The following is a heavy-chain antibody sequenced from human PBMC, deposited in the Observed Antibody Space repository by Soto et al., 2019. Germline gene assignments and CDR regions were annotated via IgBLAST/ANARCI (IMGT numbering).Heavy chain of an antibody. CDR1: GFTFSSYG. J-gene: IGHJ4*02. CDR3: AKVILAAGTAY. Sequence: GGSLRLSCAASGFTFSSYGMTWVRQAPGKGLEWVSGISGSGGSTYYADSVKGRFTISRDNSKNTLYLQMNSLRAEDTAIYYCAKVILAAGTAYWGQGTLVTVPS. V-gene: IGHV3-23*01. CDR2: ISGSGGST. D-gene: IGHD6-13*01.